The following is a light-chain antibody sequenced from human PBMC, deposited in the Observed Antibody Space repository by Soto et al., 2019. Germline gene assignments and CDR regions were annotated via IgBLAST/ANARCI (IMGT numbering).Light chain of an antibody. CDR3: QQYNNWPRT. V-gene: IGKV3-15*01. CDR1: QSISSN. J-gene: IGKJ1*01. Sequence: EIVMTHSPATLSVSPGARATLSRRASQSISSNLAWYQHKPGQAPRLLIYGASTRANDVPAKFSGSGSGAEFTLTISSLQSEDFAVYYCQQYNNWPRTFGQGTKVDIK. CDR2: GAS.